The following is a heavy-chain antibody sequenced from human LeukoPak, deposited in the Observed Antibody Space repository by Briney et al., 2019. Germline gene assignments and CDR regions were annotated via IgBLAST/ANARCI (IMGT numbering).Heavy chain of an antibody. CDR1: GKTFSSYA. CDR3: ARDAVPAASVGAYWYFDL. CDR2: IIPMYETP. J-gene: IGHJ2*01. V-gene: IGHV1-69*13. D-gene: IGHD2-2*01. Sequence: ASVKVSCKASGKTFSSYAISWVRQAPGQGLEWMGGIIPMYETPNYAQKFQGRVTITADEATSTAYMELTSLRSEDTAVYYCARDAVPAASVGAYWYFDLWGRGTLVIVSS.